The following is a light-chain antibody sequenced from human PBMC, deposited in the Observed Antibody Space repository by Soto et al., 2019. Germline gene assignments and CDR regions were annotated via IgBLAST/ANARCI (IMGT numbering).Light chain of an antibody. V-gene: IGKV3-20*01. CDR1: QSVSSSY. CDR3: LQDYSYPWT. Sequence: EIVLTQSPGTLSLSPGERATLSCRASQSVSSSYLAWYQQKPGQAPRLLIYGASSRATGIPDRFSGSGSGTDFTFTISSLQAEDFATYYCLQDYSYPWTFSQGTKVDIK. CDR2: GAS. J-gene: IGKJ1*01.